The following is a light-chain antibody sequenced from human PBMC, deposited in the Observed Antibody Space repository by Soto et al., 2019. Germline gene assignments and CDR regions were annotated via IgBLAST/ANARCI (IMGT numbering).Light chain of an antibody. CDR2: AAS. CDR3: QQSYSTPET. CDR1: QSISSY. J-gene: IGKJ1*01. Sequence: DIPMTQSPSSLSASVGDRVTITCRASQSISSYLNWYQQKPGKAPKLLIYAASSLQSGVPSRFSGSGSGTDFTLTISSLQPEDFAPYYFQQSYSTPETFGQGTKVEIK. V-gene: IGKV1-39*01.